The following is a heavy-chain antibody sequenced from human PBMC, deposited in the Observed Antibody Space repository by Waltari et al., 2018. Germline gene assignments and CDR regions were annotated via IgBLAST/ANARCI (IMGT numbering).Heavy chain of an antibody. CDR1: GFTFSSYW. D-gene: IGHD6-13*01. J-gene: IGHJ3*02. Sequence: EVQLVESGGGLVQPGGSLRLSCAASGFTFSSYWMSWVRQAPGKGLGWVANIKQDGSEKYYVDSVKGRFTISRDNAKNSLYLQMNSLRAEDTAVYYCARSSAAAGNAFDIWGQGTMVTVSS. V-gene: IGHV3-7*01. CDR2: IKQDGSEK. CDR3: ARSSAAAGNAFDI.